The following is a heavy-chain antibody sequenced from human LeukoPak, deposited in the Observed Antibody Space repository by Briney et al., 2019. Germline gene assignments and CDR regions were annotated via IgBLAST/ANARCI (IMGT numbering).Heavy chain of an antibody. D-gene: IGHD3-16*01. Sequence: SQTLSLTCAISGHSVSSSSSACNWVRQSPSRGLEWLGRTYYRSKWYNDYAESVKSRIAINPDTSKNQFSLHLNSVTPEDTAVYYCVRGGHFDYWGQGTLVSVFS. CDR1: GHSVSSSSSA. CDR2: TYYRSKWYN. V-gene: IGHV6-1*01. CDR3: VRGGHFDY. J-gene: IGHJ4*02.